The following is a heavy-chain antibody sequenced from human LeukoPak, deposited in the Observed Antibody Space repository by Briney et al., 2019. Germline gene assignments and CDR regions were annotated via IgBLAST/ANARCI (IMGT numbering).Heavy chain of an antibody. J-gene: IGHJ1*01. Sequence: SSETLSLTCSVSGGSICIYYWTWIRQPPGKGLEWIGYRYYSGSTTYNPSLKSRVTISVDTSKSQFSLKLISVTAADTAIYYCARVRGDFETDWGQGTLVTVSS. D-gene: IGHD3-16*01. CDR1: GGSICIYY. CDR3: ARVRGDFETD. V-gene: IGHV4-59*01. CDR2: RYYSGST.